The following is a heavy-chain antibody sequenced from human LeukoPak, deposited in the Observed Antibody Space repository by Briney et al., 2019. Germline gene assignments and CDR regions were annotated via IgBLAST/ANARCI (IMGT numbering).Heavy chain of an antibody. V-gene: IGHV4-61*01. Sequence: PSETLSLTCTVSGYSISSGYYWGWIRPPPGKGLEWIGYIYYSGSTKYNPSLKSRVTISVDTSKNQFSLKLSSVTAADTAVYFCAGDYGDYEGASDIWGQGTMVTVSS. CDR1: GYSISSGYY. CDR3: AGDYGDYEGASDI. J-gene: IGHJ3*02. D-gene: IGHD4-17*01. CDR2: IYYSGST.